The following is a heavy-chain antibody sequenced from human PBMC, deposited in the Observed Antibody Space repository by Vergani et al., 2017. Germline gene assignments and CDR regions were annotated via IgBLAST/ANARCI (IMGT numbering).Heavy chain of an antibody. CDR1: GSSISSSSYY. CDR2: IYYSGST. Sequence: QLQLQESGPGLVKPSETLSLTCTVSGSSISSSSYYWGWIRQPPGKGLEWIGSIYYSGSTYYNPSLKSRVTISVDTSKNQFSLKLSSVTAADTAVYYCASAVYSSSWYHFDYWGQGTLVTVSS. CDR3: ASAVYSSSWYHFDY. J-gene: IGHJ4*02. V-gene: IGHV4-39*01. D-gene: IGHD6-13*01.